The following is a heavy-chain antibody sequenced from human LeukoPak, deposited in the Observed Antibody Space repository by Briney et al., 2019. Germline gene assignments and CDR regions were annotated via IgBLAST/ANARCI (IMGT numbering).Heavy chain of an antibody. D-gene: IGHD3-22*01. CDR3: ARHGPGDSSGYRPNDAFDI. V-gene: IGHV3-30*03. J-gene: IGHJ3*02. CDR2: ISYDGRNE. CDR1: GFTFSNYG. Sequence: GGSLRLSCAPSGFTFSNYGMHWVRQAPGKGLDWVAVISYDGRNEYYADSVKGRFTISRDNSKNTLYLQMNSLRVEDTAVYYCARHGPGDSSGYRPNDAFDIWGQGTMVTVSS.